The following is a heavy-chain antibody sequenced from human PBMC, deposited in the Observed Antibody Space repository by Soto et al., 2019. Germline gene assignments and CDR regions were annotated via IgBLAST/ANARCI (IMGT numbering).Heavy chain of an antibody. D-gene: IGHD1-7*01. Sequence: EVQLVESGGGLVQPGGSLRLSCAASGFTFSIYTMNWVRQAPGKGLEWVSCISGGSSSIYYADSVKGRFTFSRDNAKNSLYLQMNSLRDEDTAVYYCARGGGYNWNYNWFDPWGQGTLVTVSS. CDR2: ISGGSSSI. J-gene: IGHJ5*02. CDR1: GFTFSIYT. CDR3: ARGGGYNWNYNWFDP. V-gene: IGHV3-48*02.